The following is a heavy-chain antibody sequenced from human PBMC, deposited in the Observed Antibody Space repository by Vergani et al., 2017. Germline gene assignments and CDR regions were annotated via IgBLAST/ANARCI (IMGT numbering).Heavy chain of an antibody. CDR1: GFTFSSYA. D-gene: IGHD2-15*01. Sequence: EVQLLESGGGLVQPGGSLRLSCAASGFTFSSYAMSWVRQAPGKGLEWVSAISGSGGSTYYADSVKGRFTISRDNSKNTLYLQMNSLRAEDTAVYYCAKIMHQYCSGGSCYSGYYYGMDVWGQGP. CDR2: ISGSGGST. J-gene: IGHJ6*02. V-gene: IGHV3-23*01. CDR3: AKIMHQYCSGGSCYSGYYYGMDV.